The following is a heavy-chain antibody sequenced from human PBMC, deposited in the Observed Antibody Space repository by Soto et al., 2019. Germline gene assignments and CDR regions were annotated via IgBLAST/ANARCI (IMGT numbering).Heavy chain of an antibody. J-gene: IGHJ3*02. V-gene: IGHV5-51*01. CDR3: ASRPYYYDSSGYSADAFDI. CDR1: GYSFTSYW. D-gene: IGHD3-22*01. Sequence: GESLKISCQGSGYSFTSYWIGWVRQMPGKGLEWMGIIYPGDSDTRYSPSFQGQVTISADKSISTAYLQWSSLKASDTAMYYCASRPYYYDSSGYSADAFDIWGQGTMVTVSS. CDR2: IYPGDSDT.